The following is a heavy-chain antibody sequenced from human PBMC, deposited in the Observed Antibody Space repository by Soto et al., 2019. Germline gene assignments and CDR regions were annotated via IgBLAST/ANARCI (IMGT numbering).Heavy chain of an antibody. J-gene: IGHJ4*02. CDR3: AKGPEYDILTGCDY. CDR2: ISGGGGST. D-gene: IGHD3-9*01. CDR1: GFTFSLSA. Sequence: EVQLLESGGGFVQPGASLRLSCAASGFTFSLSAMSWVRQAPGRWLEWVSAISGGGGSTEYADSVKGRFTISRDNSKDTVHLQMDSLRAEDTAVYYCAKGPEYDILTGCDYWGQGALVTVSS. V-gene: IGHV3-23*01.